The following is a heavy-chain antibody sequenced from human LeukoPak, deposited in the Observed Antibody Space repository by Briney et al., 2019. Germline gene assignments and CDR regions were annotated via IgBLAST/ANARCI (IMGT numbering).Heavy chain of an antibody. CDR2: INTDGSTT. J-gene: IGHJ4*02. D-gene: IGHD4-23*01. CDR1: GFTLSSYW. Sequence: GGSLRLSCAASGFTLSSYWMHWVRQAPGKGLVWVSHINTDGSTTTYADSVKGRFTISRDNAKNSLYLQMNSLRAGDTAVYYCARANRPDDYGGNSGETEFDYWGEGTPVTVSS. CDR3: ARANRPDDYGGNSGETEFDY. V-gene: IGHV3-74*01.